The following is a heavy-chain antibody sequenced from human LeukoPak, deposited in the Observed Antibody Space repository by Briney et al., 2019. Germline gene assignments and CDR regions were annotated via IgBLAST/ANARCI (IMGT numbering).Heavy chain of an antibody. Sequence: SETLSLTCTVSGGSISSGSYYWSWIRQPAGKGLEWIGRIYTSGSTNYNPSLKSRVTISVDTSKNQFSLKLSSVTAADTAVYYCARLARRASFDYWGQGTLVTGSS. CDR3: ARLARRASFDY. D-gene: IGHD6-6*01. CDR1: GGSISSGSYY. V-gene: IGHV4-61*02. J-gene: IGHJ4*02. CDR2: IYTSGST.